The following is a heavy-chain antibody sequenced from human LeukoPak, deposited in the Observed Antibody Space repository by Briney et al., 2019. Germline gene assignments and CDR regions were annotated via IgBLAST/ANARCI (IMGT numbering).Heavy chain of an antibody. D-gene: IGHD5-18*01. CDR3: ERGLRGYSYGFYYYYYGMDV. Sequence: ASVKVSCKASGYTFTSYAMHWVRQAPGQRLEWMGWINAGNGNTKYSQKFQGRVTITRDTSASTAYMELSSLRSEDTAVYYCERGLRGYSYGFYYYYYGMDVWGQGTTVTVSS. V-gene: IGHV1-3*01. CDR1: GYTFTSYA. CDR2: INAGNGNT. J-gene: IGHJ6*02.